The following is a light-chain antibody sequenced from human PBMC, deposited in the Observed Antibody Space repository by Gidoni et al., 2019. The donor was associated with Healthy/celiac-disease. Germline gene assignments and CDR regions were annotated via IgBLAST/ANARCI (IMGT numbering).Light chain of an antibody. CDR1: QDISIY. Sequence: DTQMTLSPSPLSASVGARVTITCQASQDISIYLNWYQQKPGKAPKLLIYDASNLETGVPSRFSGSGSGTDFTFTISSLQPEDIATYYCQQYDNLPLTFGQGTRLEIK. CDR2: DAS. J-gene: IGKJ5*01. CDR3: QQYDNLPLT. V-gene: IGKV1-33*01.